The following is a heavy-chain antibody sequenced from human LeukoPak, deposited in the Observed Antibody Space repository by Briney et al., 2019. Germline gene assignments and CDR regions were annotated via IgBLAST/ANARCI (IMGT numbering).Heavy chain of an antibody. J-gene: IGHJ4*02. CDR1: GFTFSSYE. Sequence: GGSLRLSCAASGFTFSSYEMNWVRQAPGKGPEWVSYISSSGSTIYYADSVKGRFTISRDNAKNSLYLQMNSLKAEDTAVYYCARDSMYYGSGTFDYWGQGTLVTVSS. CDR3: ARDSMYYGSGTFDY. CDR2: ISSSGSTI. D-gene: IGHD3-10*01. V-gene: IGHV3-48*03.